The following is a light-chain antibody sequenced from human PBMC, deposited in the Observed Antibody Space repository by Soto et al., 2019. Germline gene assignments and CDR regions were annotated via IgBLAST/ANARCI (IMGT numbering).Light chain of an antibody. V-gene: IGLV4-69*01. Sequence: QLVLTQAPSASASLGASVKLTCTLSRGHSSYDFAWRQQQPEKGPRYLMKLNSDGSHSKGDGIPDRFSGSSSGAERYLTISSLQSEDEADYYGQTWGTGIHVCGTGIKLTVL. CDR3: QTWGTGIHV. J-gene: IGLJ1*01. CDR2: LNSDGSH. CDR1: RGHSSYD.